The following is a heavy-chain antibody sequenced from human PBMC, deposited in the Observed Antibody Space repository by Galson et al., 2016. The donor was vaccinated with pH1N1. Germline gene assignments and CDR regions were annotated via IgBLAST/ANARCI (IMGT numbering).Heavy chain of an antibody. CDR2: IRQDGSVK. CDR1: GFTFSSYW. Sequence: SLRLSCAASGFTFSSYWMSWVRQAPGKGLEWVANIRQDGSVKYYVDSVKGRFTISRDNSKNSLYLQMNSLRAEDTALYYCAIAIASACSFWGQGTLVTVSS. J-gene: IGHJ4*02. D-gene: IGHD6-13*01. CDR3: AIAIASACSF. V-gene: IGHV3-7*01.